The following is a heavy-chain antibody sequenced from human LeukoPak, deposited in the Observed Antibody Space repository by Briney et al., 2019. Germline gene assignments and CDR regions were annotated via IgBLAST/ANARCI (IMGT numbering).Heavy chain of an antibody. Sequence: ASVKVSCKASGYTFSSYYMHWVRQAPGQGLEWMGRINPSGTSTNYAQKFQGRVTITADESTSTAYMELSSLRSEDTAVYYCARKGGYDFWSPSNWFDPWGQGTLVTVSS. CDR3: ARKGGYDFWSPSNWFDP. CDR2: INPSGTST. CDR1: GYTFSSYY. J-gene: IGHJ5*02. D-gene: IGHD3-3*01. V-gene: IGHV1-46*01.